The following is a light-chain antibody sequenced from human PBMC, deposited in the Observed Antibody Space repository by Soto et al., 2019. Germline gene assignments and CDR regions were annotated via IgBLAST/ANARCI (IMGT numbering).Light chain of an antibody. J-gene: IGKJ2*01. Sequence: ELVLTQSPAILSLSPGERATLSCKASQSVAGYLSWFQLKPGQGPKLHIYDTSNRATGAPTRFSASGSGTDFTLTISSLEPEDSATYFCRHRSNWRMYTFGQGTNVEIK. V-gene: IGKV3-11*01. CDR2: DTS. CDR1: QSVAGY. CDR3: RHRSNWRMYT.